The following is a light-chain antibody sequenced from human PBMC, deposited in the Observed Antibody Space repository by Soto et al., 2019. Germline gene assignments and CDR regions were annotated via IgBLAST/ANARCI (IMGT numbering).Light chain of an antibody. CDR2: GAS. Sequence: EIVLTQSPGTLSVSPGERVTLSCRASESLSTFLAWYQQKPGQAPRLLIYGASTKATGIPARFSGSGSATAFTLHISSLQSEDSAVYYCQSYNDWPFAFGQGTKLEI. CDR1: ESLSTF. CDR3: QSYNDWPFA. J-gene: IGKJ2*01. V-gene: IGKV3-15*01.